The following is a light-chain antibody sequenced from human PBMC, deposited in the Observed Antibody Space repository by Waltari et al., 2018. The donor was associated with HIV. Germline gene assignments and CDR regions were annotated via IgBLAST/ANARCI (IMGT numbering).Light chain of an antibody. CDR3: ESYTSTSVWV. Sequence: QSALTKPASVSGSPGQSITIPCTGSSNDVGGYNYVSWYQQHPGKAPRLMIYDVSTRPSGVSDRFSGSKSGDTASLTISGLQPEDEADYYCESYTSTSVWVFGGGTRLTVL. J-gene: IGLJ3*02. CDR2: DVS. CDR1: SNDVGGYNY. V-gene: IGLV2-14*03.